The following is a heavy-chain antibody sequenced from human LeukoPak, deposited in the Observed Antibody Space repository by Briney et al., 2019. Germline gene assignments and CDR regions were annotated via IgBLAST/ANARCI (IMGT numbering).Heavy chain of an antibody. CDR2: IRYDGSNK. CDR1: GFTFSSYS. Sequence: GGSLRLSCAASGFTFSSYSMNWVRQAPGKGLEWVAFIRYDGSNKYYADSVKGRFTISRDNSKNTLYLQMNSLRAEDTAVYYCAKLIVGATCVDYWGQGTLVTVSS. J-gene: IGHJ4*02. D-gene: IGHD1-26*01. CDR3: AKLIVGATCVDY. V-gene: IGHV3-30*02.